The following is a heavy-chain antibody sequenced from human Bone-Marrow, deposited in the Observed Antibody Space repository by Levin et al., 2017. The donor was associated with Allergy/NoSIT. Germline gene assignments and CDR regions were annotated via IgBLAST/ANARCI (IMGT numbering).Heavy chain of an antibody. V-gene: IGHV3-23*01. D-gene: IGHD3-3*01. CDR1: GFTFSSYA. Sequence: GESLKISCAASGFTFSSYAMSWVRQAPGKGLEWVSAISGSGGSTYYADSVKGRFTISRDNSKNTLYLQMNSLRAEDTAVYYCAKVFGLFDIWGQGTMVTVSS. CDR3: AKVFGLFDI. CDR2: ISGSGGST. J-gene: IGHJ3*02.